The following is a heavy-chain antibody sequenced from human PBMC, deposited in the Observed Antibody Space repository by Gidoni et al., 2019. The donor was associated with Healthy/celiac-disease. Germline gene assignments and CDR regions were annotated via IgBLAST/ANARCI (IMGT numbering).Heavy chain of an antibody. CDR1: GFTFSSYS. Sequence: EVQLVESGGGLVKPGGSLRLSCSASGFTFSSYSMNWVRQAPGKGLECVSSISSSSSYIYYADSVKGRFTISRDNAKNSLYLQMNSLRAEDTAVYYCARSLRDSGDAFDIWGQGTMVTVSS. CDR3: ARSLRDSGDAFDI. CDR2: ISSSSSYI. J-gene: IGHJ3*02. V-gene: IGHV3-21*01. D-gene: IGHD1-26*01.